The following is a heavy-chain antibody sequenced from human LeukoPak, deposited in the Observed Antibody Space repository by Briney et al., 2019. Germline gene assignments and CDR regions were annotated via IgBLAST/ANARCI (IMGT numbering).Heavy chain of an antibody. J-gene: IGHJ4*02. CDR3: ARDHNWNDGVYYFDY. D-gene: IGHD1-20*01. Sequence: PASETLSLTCIVSGDSISSNNYFWGWICQAPGKGLEWVSYISSSSSTIYYADSVKGRFTISRDNAKNSLYLQMNSLRAEDTAVYYCARDHNWNDGVYYFDYWGQGTLVTVSS. V-gene: IGHV3-48*01. CDR1: GDSISSNNYF. CDR2: ISSSSSTI.